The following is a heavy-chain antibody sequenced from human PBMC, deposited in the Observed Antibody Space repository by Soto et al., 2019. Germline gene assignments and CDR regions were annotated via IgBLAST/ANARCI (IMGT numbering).Heavy chain of an antibody. V-gene: IGHV4-38-2*02. CDR3: ARVLGAPLYYFDY. CDR1: GYSLSIGNY. CDR2: IYQSGST. J-gene: IGHJ4*02. Sequence: SETLSLTCPVSGYSLSIGNYWGWIRQPPGKRLEWIGSIYQSGSTYYNPSLRSRATISVDTSKNQFSLKLSSVTAADTAVYYCARVLGAPLYYFDYWGQGILVTVSS. D-gene: IGHD1-26*01.